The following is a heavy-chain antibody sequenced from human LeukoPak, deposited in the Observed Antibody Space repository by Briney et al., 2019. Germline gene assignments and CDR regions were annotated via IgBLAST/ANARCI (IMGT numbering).Heavy chain of an antibody. Sequence: PGGSLRLSCAASGFTFSSYSMNWVRQAPGKGLEWVSSISSSSSYIYYADSVKGRFTISRDNAKNSLYLQMNSLRAEDTAVHYCARDKGITGRADYWGQGTLVTVSS. CDR3: ARDKGITGRADY. D-gene: IGHD1-20*01. V-gene: IGHV3-21*01. CDR1: GFTFSSYS. J-gene: IGHJ4*02. CDR2: ISSSSSYI.